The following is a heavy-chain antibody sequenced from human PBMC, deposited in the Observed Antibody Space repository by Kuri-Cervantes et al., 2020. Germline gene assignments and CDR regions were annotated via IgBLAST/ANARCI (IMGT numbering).Heavy chain of an antibody. Sequence: GGSLRLSCAASGFTFRTYAMHWVRQAPGRGLEWVAVIAYDSSSQYYSDSVKGRFTISRDNSKNTLYLQMNSLRAEDTAVYYCAKDSGYCSGGSCPGHYWGQGTLVTVSS. D-gene: IGHD2-15*01. CDR2: IAYDSSSQ. J-gene: IGHJ4*02. V-gene: IGHV3-30*07. CDR1: GFTFRTYA. CDR3: AKDSGYCSGGSCPGHY.